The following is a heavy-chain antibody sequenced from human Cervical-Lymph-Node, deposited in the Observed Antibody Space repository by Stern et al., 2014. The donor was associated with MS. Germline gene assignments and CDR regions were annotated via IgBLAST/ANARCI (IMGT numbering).Heavy chain of an antibody. J-gene: IGHJ4*02. CDR1: GGPISSGTYY. D-gene: IGHD2-15*01. Sequence: QVQLQESGPGLVKPSQTLSLTCTVSGGPISSGTYYWSWIRQPAGKGLEWIGRIYTSGSTDYTSSLKRGVTISVDMSKKHLSLRLPHVTAADTAVYYCARGRNGFGYDSWGQGTLATVSP. CDR2: IYTSGST. CDR3: ARGRNGFGYDS. V-gene: IGHV4-61*02.